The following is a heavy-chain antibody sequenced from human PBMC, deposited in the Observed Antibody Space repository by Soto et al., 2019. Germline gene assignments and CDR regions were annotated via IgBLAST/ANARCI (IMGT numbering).Heavy chain of an antibody. D-gene: IGHD2-2*01. Sequence: SVKVSCKASGGTFSSYAISWVRQAPGQELEWMGGIIPIFGTANYAQKFQGRVTITADESTSTAYMELSSLRSEDTAVYYCAKSHEGYQLPHYYYGMDVWGQGTTVTVSS. V-gene: IGHV1-69*13. J-gene: IGHJ6*02. CDR3: AKSHEGYQLPHYYYGMDV. CDR2: IIPIFGTA. CDR1: GGTFSSYA.